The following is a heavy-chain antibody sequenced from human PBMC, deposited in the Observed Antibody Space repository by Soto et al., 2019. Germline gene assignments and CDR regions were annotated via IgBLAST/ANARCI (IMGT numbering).Heavy chain of an antibody. Sequence: QVQLVQSGAEVKKPGASVKVSCKASGGTFSSYALSWVRQAPGQGLEWMGGIIAMSGATNYAQKFQGRVTFTADESTNTAYLELTSLRSEDTSVYYCARGGPENAYWGQGTLVTVSS. V-gene: IGHV1-69*12. CDR1: GGTFSSYA. CDR3: ARGGPENAY. CDR2: IIAMSGAT. J-gene: IGHJ4*02. D-gene: IGHD1-26*01.